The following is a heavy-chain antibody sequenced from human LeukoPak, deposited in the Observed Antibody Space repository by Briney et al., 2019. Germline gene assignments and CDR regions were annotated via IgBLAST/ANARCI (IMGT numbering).Heavy chain of an antibody. CDR2: IIPILGIA. CDR3: ASTLDYIWGSYRYNWFDP. V-gene: IGHV1-69*04. Sequence: SVKVSCKASGGTFSSYAISWVRQAPGQGLEWMGRIIPILGIANYAQKFQGRVTITADKSTSTAYMELSSLRSEDTAVYYCASTLDYIWGSYRYNWFDPWGQGTLVTVSS. CDR1: GGTFSSYA. D-gene: IGHD3-16*02. J-gene: IGHJ5*02.